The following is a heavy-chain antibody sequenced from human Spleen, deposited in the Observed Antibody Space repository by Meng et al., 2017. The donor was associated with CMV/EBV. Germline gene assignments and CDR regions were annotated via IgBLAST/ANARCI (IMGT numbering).Heavy chain of an antibody. Sequence: LSLTCVVSGFTFDNYAMSWVRQAPGKGLEWVAAILGSGHSTYYRDSVKGRFTVSRDNSENTLYLQIDSVSAEDAAIYYCARGHDFWSGSDGLDVWGQGTTVTVSS. CDR3: ARGHDFWSGSDGLDV. CDR1: GFTFDNYA. D-gene: IGHD3-3*01. CDR2: ILGSGHST. J-gene: IGHJ6*02. V-gene: IGHV3-23*01.